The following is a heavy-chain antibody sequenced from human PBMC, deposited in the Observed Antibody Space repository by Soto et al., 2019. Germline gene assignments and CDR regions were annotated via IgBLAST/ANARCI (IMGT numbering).Heavy chain of an antibody. CDR3: ARGGRPYFYCSGTRKYYFGMDA. CDR2: INHSGST. V-gene: IGHV4-34*01. J-gene: IGHJ6*02. Sequence: SETLSLTCAVYGGSFSGYYWSWIRQPPGKGLEWIGEINHSGSTNYNPSLKSRVTISVDTSKNQFSLKLSSVTAADTAVYYCARGGRPYFYCSGTRKYYFGMDAWGQGITVTV. D-gene: IGHD3-10*01. CDR1: GGSFSGYY.